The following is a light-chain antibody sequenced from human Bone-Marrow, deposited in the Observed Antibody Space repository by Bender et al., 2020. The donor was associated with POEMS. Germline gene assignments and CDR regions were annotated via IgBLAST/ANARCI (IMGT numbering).Light chain of an antibody. J-gene: IGLJ3*02. CDR2: INN. V-gene: IGLV1-44*01. CDR3: AAWERKLEGWV. CDR1: SSNIGTNP. Sequence: QSVLTQPPSASGTPGQRVTISCSGSSSNIGTNPVNWYQQLPGTAPKLLIYINNQRPSGVPDRFSGSKSGTSASLASSWLQSGEGAGYYSAAWERKLEGWVFGGRTKLTVL.